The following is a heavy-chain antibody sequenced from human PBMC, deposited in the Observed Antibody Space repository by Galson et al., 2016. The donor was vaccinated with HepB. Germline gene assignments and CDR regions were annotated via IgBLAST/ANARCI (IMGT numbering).Heavy chain of an antibody. D-gene: IGHD6-25*01. CDR2: ISSGGRDT. Sequence: SLRLSCAASGLTFTGYAIHWVRQAPGKGLEYVSHISSGGRDTNYADSVKGRFTISRDNAKESLYLQMNSLRAEDTAVYYCARDRTSRAALDYWGQGTLVTVSS. CDR3: ARDRTSRAALDY. J-gene: IGHJ4*02. CDR1: GLTFTGYA. V-gene: IGHV3-48*03.